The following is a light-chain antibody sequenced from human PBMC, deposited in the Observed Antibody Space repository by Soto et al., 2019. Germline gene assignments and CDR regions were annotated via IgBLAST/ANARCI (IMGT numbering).Light chain of an antibody. V-gene: IGKV3-15*01. J-gene: IGKJ1*01. CDR1: QSVSSN. CDR2: GAS. CDR3: QQYNNWPRT. Sequence: EIVMTQSPATLSASPWERSILSCRASQSVSSNLAWYQQKPGQAPRLLIYGASTRATGIPARFSGSGSGTEFTLTISSLQSEDFAVYYCQQYNNWPRTFGQGTNVDIK.